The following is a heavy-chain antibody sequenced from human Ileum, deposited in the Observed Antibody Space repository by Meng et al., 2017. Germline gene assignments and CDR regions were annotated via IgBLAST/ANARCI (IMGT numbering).Heavy chain of an antibody. Sequence: GQLQESVPGLVKSSETLSLTCAVSGGSIESNNWWTWIRQPPGQGLEWIGEVYHSGSTHYNPSLQSRVTISIDNSKNRFSLSLNSVTAADTAIYYCARADYVRYFDLWGRGTLVTVSS. CDR1: GGSIESNNW. J-gene: IGHJ2*01. CDR2: VYHSGST. V-gene: IGHV4-4*02. D-gene: IGHD3-10*02. CDR3: ARADYVRYFDL.